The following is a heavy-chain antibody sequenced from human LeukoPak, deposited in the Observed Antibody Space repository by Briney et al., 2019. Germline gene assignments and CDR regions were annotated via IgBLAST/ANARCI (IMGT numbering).Heavy chain of an antibody. Sequence: GGSLRLSCAASGFTFSNYAMSWVRQAPGKGLEWVSAISGSRGSTYYADSVKGRFTISRDNSKNTLYLQMNSLRAEDTAVYYCAKDRDYSTDYYYHYMDVWGKGTTVTVSS. CDR1: GFTFSNYA. J-gene: IGHJ6*03. V-gene: IGHV3-23*01. D-gene: IGHD4-17*01. CDR2: ISGSRGST. CDR3: AKDRDYSTDYYYHYMDV.